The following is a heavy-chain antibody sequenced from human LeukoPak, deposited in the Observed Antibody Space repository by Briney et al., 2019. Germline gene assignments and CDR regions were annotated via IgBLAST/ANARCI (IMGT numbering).Heavy chain of an antibody. D-gene: IGHD1-26*01. CDR3: AKALNGSYYV. Sequence: PGGSLRLSWAASGFTFSSYAMSWVRQAPGKGLEWVSAISGSGGSTYYADPVKGRFTISRDNSKNTLYLQMNSLRAEDTAVYYCAKALNGSYYVWGQGTLVTVSS. V-gene: IGHV3-23*01. CDR2: ISGSGGST. CDR1: GFTFSSYA. J-gene: IGHJ4*02.